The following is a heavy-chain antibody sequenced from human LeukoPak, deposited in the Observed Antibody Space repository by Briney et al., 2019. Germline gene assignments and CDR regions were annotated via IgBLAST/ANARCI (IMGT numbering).Heavy chain of an antibody. J-gene: IGHJ4*02. CDR2: ISYDGNNK. CDR3: ARDGFPGGTVAGTYLNY. Sequence: PGRSLRLSCAASEFTFSGHAVHWVRQAPGKGLECVAVISYDGNNKFYADSVKGRFTISRDNSRNTLSLQMNSLRAEDTAVYYCARDGFPGGTVAGTYLNYWGQGTLVTVSS. D-gene: IGHD6-19*01. V-gene: IGHV3-30-3*01. CDR1: EFTFSGHA.